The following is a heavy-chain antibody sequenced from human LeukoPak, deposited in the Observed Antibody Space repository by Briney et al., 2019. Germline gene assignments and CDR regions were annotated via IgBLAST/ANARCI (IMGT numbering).Heavy chain of an antibody. CDR1: GGSFSGYY. CDR3: ARGGLDYYDSSGAPYYFDY. D-gene: IGHD3-22*01. V-gene: IGHV4-34*01. J-gene: IGHJ4*02. CDR2: INHSGST. Sequence: SETLSLTCAVYGGSFSGYYWSWIRQPPGKGLEWIGEINHSGSTNYNTSLKSRVTISVDTSKNQFSLKLSSVTAADTAVYYCARGGLDYYDSSGAPYYFDYWGQGTLVTVSS.